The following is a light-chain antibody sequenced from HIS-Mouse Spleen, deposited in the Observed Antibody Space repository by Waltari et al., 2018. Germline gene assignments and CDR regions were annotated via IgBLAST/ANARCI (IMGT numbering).Light chain of an antibody. J-gene: IGLJ1*01. CDR2: RNN. V-gene: IGLV1-47*01. CDR3: AAWDDSLSGYV. Sequence: QSVLTQPPSASGTPGQTVTISCSGSCSKIGGDYVYWYQQLPGTAPKLLIYRNNQRPSGVPDRFSGSKSGTSASLAISGLRSEDEADYYCAAWDDSLSGYVFGTGTKVTVL. CDR1: CSKIGGDY.